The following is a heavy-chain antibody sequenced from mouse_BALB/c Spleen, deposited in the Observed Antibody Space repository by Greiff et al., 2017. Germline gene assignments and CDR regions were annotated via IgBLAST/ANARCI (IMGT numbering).Heavy chain of an antibody. CDR1: GYSITSDYA. V-gene: IGHV3-2*02. CDR3: ARAYYGSSYEYYFDY. Sequence: EVKLMESGPGLVKPSQSLSLTCTVTGYSITSDYAWNWIRQFPGNKLEWMGYISYSGSTSYNPSLKSRISITRDTSKNQFFLQLNSVTTEDTATYYCARAYYGSSYEYYFDYWGQGTTLTVSS. CDR2: ISYSGST. J-gene: IGHJ2*01. D-gene: IGHD1-1*01.